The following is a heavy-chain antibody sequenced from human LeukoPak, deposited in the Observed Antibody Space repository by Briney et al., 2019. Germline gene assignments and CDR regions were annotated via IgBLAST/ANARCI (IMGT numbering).Heavy chain of an antibody. Sequence: GGSLRLSCAASGFTFSSYDMHWVRQATGKGLEWVSAIGTAGDTYYPGSVKGRFTISRENAKNSLYLQMNSLRAGDTAVYYCAGTVVAANYDAFDIWGPGTMVTVSS. CDR1: GFTFSSYD. CDR2: IGTAGDT. CDR3: AGTVVAANYDAFDI. J-gene: IGHJ3*02. D-gene: IGHD2-15*01. V-gene: IGHV3-13*01.